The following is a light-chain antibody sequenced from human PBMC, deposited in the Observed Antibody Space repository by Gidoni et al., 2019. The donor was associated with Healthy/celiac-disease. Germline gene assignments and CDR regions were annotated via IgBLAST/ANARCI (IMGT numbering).Light chain of an antibody. CDR1: QGISNY. J-gene: IGKJ3*01. Sequence: DIQMTQSPSSLSASVGDRVTITCRASQGISNYLAWYQQKPGKVPKLLIYAASTLQSGVPSRFSGSGSGTDFTLTISSLQPEDVATYYCQKYNSAPPGTFXPXTKVDIK. CDR2: AAS. V-gene: IGKV1-27*01. CDR3: QKYNSAPPGT.